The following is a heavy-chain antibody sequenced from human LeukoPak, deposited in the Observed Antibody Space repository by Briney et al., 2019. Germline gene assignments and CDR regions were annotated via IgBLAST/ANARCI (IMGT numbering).Heavy chain of an antibody. J-gene: IGHJ4*02. CDR1: GFTFSDAA. V-gene: IGHV3-73*01. CDR3: TRLEGDCTTSSCPDY. D-gene: IGHD2-2*01. Sequence: GGSLRLSCAASGFTFSDAAMHWVRQAPGKGLEWVGRIRSKADSYATAYAASVKGRFTISRDDSKNTAFLQMNSLETEDTAVYYCTRLEGDCTTSSCPDYWGQGTLVTVSS. CDR2: IRSKADSYAT.